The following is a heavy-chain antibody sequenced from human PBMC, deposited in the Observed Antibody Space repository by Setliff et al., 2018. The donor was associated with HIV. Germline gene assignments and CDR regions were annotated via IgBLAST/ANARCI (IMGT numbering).Heavy chain of an antibody. Sequence: SETLSLTCSVSGGSVSSDKFYWTWIRQPAGKGLEWIGHFYTSGNIHYSPSLKSRVTISMDTSKNQLFLNLTSVTAADTAVYYCARAIVYGSAFDIWGQGTMVTVSS. V-gene: IGHV4-61*09. CDR1: GGSVSSDKFY. J-gene: IGHJ3*02. CDR2: FYTSGNI. D-gene: IGHD6-13*01. CDR3: ARAIVYGSAFDI.